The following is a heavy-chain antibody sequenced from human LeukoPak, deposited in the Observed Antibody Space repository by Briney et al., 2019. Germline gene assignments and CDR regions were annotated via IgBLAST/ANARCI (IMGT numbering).Heavy chain of an antibody. CDR1: GFTFSSYW. D-gene: IGHD4-17*01. V-gene: IGHV3-74*01. CDR3: AREPNDYGDSFDP. J-gene: IGHJ5*02. CDR2: INSDGSST. Sequence: PGGSLRLSCAASGFTFSSYWMHWVRQAPGKGLVWVSRINSDGSSTSYADSVKGRFTISRDNAKNTLYLQMISLRAEDTAVYYCAREPNDYGDSFDPWGQGTLVTVSS.